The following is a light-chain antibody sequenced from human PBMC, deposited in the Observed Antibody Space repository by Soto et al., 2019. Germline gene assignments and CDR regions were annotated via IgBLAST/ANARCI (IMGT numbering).Light chain of an antibody. CDR1: QSVSSK. J-gene: IGKJ4*01. CDR2: GAS. V-gene: IGKV3-15*01. CDR3: QQYNDWPLT. Sequence: EIVMTQSPATLSVSPGERATLSCRASQSVSSKLAWYQHKPGQAPRLLIYGASTRATGIPARFSGSGSGTEFTLTISSLQSEDFAVYSCQQYNDWPLTFGGGTKVEIK.